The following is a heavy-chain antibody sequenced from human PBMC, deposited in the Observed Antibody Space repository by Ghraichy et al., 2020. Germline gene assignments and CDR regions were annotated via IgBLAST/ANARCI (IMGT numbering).Heavy chain of an antibody. D-gene: IGHD1-26*01. J-gene: IGHJ6*03. V-gene: IGHV4-59*01. CDR3: ATNSIVGAPHEDYYYYYYYMDV. CDR1: GGSISSYY. Sequence: SETLSLTCTVSGGSISSYYWSWIRQPPGKGLEWIGYIYYSGSTNYNPSLKSRVTISVDTSKNQFSLKLSSVTAADTAVYYCATNSIVGAPHEDYYYYYYYMDVWGKGTTVTVSS. CDR2: IYYSGST.